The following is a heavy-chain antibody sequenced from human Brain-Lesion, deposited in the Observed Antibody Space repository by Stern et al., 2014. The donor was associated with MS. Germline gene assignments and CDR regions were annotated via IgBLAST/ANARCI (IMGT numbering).Heavy chain of an antibody. Sequence: VQLVESGAEVKTPGASVKVSCKVSGYTLTELSMHWVRQAPRKGIEWMGGFDPEDGETIYAQKFQGRVTMTEDTSTDTAYMELSSLRSEDTAVYYCATLSPGAGGNYYRHFDYWGQGTLVTVSS. J-gene: IGHJ4*02. CDR1: GYTLTELS. CDR2: FDPEDGET. D-gene: IGHD1-26*01. V-gene: IGHV1-24*01. CDR3: ATLSPGAGGNYYRHFDY.